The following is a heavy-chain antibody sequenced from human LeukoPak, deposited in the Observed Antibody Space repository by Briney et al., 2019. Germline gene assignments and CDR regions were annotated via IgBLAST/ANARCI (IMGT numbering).Heavy chain of an antibody. D-gene: IGHD3-3*01. V-gene: IGHV4-34*01. CDR3: ARKRITIFGVSRGFDY. Sequence: XGEINHSGSTNYNPSLKSRVTISVDTSKNQFSLKLSSVTAADTAVYYCARKRITIFGVSRGFDYWGQGTXXTXXS. CDR2: INHSGST. J-gene: IGHJ4*02.